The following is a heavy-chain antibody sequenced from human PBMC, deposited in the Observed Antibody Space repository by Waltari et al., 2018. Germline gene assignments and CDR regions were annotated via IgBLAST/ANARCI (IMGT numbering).Heavy chain of an antibody. D-gene: IGHD3-10*01. Sequence: QVQLVQSGAEVKKPGSSVKVSCKASGGTFSSYAISWVRQAPGQGLEWMGGIIPILGIANYAQKFQGRVTITADKSTSTAYMELSSLRSEDTAVYYCARLPNRYYYGSGSYLLDYWGQGTLVTVSS. CDR3: ARLPNRYYYGSGSYLLDY. J-gene: IGHJ4*02. CDR2: IIPILGIA. CDR1: GGTFSSYA. V-gene: IGHV1-69*10.